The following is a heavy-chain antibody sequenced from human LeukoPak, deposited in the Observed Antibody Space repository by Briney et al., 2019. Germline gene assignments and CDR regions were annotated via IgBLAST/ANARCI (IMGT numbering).Heavy chain of an antibody. CDR1: GFTFSSYS. Sequence: PGGSLRLSCAASGFTFSSYSMNWVRQAPGKGLEWVSSISSSSSYIYYADSVKGRFTISRDNAKNSLYLQMNSLRAEDTAVYYCARALYDSSGYFGPHFDYWGQGTLVTVSS. J-gene: IGHJ4*02. CDR2: ISSSSSYI. CDR3: ARALYDSSGYFGPHFDY. V-gene: IGHV3-21*04. D-gene: IGHD3-22*01.